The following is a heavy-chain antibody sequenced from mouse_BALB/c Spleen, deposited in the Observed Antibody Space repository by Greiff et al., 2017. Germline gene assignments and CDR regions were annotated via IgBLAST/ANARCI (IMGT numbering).Heavy chain of an antibody. CDR1: GFTFSSFG. CDR3: ARSYDYDYYAMDY. V-gene: IGHV5-17*02. Sequence: EVKLMESGGGLVQPGGSRKLSCAASGFTFSSFGMHWVRQAPEKGLEWVAYISSGSSTIYYADTVKGRFTISRDNPKNTLFLQMTSLRSEDTAMYYCARSYDYDYYAMDYWGQGTSVTVSS. D-gene: IGHD2-4*01. CDR2: ISSGSSTI. J-gene: IGHJ4*01.